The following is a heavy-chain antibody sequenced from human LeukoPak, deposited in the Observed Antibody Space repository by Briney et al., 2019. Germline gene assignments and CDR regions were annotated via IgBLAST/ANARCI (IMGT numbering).Heavy chain of an antibody. CDR2: IYYRGST. J-gene: IGHJ4*02. V-gene: IGHV4-39*07. CDR3: ARNFYASSGYYLDDFYFDF. D-gene: IGHD3-22*01. CDR1: GASIISDTYY. Sequence: SETLSLTSSVSGASIISDTYYWGWIRQPPGKGLEWIGSIYYRGSTYYSPSLKSRVTMSVDTSTNQFSLKLISVTAADTALYYCARNFYASSGYYLDDFYFDFWGQGTLVTVSS.